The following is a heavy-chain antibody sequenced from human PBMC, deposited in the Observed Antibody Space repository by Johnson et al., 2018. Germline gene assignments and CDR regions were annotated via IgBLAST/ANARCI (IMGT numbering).Heavy chain of an antibody. CDR3: ARDWNPGGDGYIHDAFDI. CDR2: IYYSGST. V-gene: IGHV4-59*01. CDR1: GGSISSYY. J-gene: IGHJ3*02. D-gene: IGHD5-24*01. Sequence: QVQLQESGPGLVKXSETXSLXCTVSGGSISSYYWSWIRQPPGKGLAWIGYIYYSGSTTYNPSLKSRVTISVETSKNQFSLKLSPVTAADTAVYYCARDWNPGGDGYIHDAFDIWGQGTMVTVSS.